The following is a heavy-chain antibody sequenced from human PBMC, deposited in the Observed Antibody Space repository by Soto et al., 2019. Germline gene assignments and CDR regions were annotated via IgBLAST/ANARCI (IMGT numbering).Heavy chain of an antibody. CDR1: GGSISSYY. CDR2: IYYSGST. V-gene: IGHV4-59*01. J-gene: IGHJ4*02. D-gene: IGHD6-6*01. Sequence: SETLSLTCTVSGGSISSYYWSWIRQPPGKGLEWIGYIYYSGSTNYNPSLKSRVTISVDTSKNQFSLKLSSVTAADTAVYYCAREDSTYSSSGYFDYWGQGTLVTVSS. CDR3: AREDSTYSSSGYFDY.